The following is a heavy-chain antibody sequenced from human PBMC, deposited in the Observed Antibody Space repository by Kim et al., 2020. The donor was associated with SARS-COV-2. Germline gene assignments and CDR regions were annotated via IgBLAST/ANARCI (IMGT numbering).Heavy chain of an antibody. V-gene: IGHV1-24*01. CDR2: FDPEDVET. Sequence: ASVKVSCKVSGYTLTELSMHWVRQAPGKGLEWMGGFDPEDVETIYAQKFQGRVTMTEDTSTDTAYMELSSLRSEDTAVYYCATLVAARPYYYYYMDVWGKGTTVTVSS. J-gene: IGHJ6*03. D-gene: IGHD6-6*01. CDR3: ATLVAARPYYYYYMDV. CDR1: GYTLTELS.